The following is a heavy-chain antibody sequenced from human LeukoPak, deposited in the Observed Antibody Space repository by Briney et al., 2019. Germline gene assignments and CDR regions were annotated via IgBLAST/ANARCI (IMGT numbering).Heavy chain of an antibody. CDR3: ARDFGYCSSTSCYYYYGMDV. CDR1: GYTFTGYH. CDR2: ISAYNGNT. V-gene: IGHV1-18*04. Sequence: ASVKVSCKTSGYTFTGYHMHWVRQAPGQGLEWMGWISAYNGNTNYAQKLQGRVTMTTDTSTSTAYMELRSLRSDDTAVYYCARDFGYCSSTSCYYYYGMDVWGQGTTVTVSS. D-gene: IGHD2-2*03. J-gene: IGHJ6*02.